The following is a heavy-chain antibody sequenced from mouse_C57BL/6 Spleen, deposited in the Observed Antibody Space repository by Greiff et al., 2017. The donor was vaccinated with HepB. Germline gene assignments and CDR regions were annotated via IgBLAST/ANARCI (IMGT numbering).Heavy chain of an antibody. CDR3: TTSYDYEGFYAMDY. V-gene: IGHV14-4*01. CDR2: IDPENGDT. D-gene: IGHD2-4*01. Sequence: EVQRVESGAELVRPGASVKLSCTASGFNIKDDYMHWVKQRPEQGLEWIGWIDPENGDTEYASKFQGKATITADTSSNTAYLQLSSLTSEDTAVYYCTTSYDYEGFYAMDYWGQGTSATVSS. CDR1: GFNIKDDY. J-gene: IGHJ4*01.